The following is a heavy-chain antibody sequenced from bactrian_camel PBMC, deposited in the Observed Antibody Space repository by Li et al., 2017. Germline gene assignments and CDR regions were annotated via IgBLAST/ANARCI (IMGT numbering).Heavy chain of an antibody. CDR1: GLTLSANF. CDR2: IWSDGTDS. Sequence: VQLVESGGGLVQPGGSRRLSCAASGLTLSANFMSWVRQAPGKGLEWMCSIWSDGTDSYYADSVKGRYTISRDNAKNTVNLQMNSLKPEDTAVYYCVRDYDGPARSYGMDYWGEGTQVTVS. J-gene: IGHJ7*01. V-gene: IGHV3S6*01. D-gene: IGHD1*01.